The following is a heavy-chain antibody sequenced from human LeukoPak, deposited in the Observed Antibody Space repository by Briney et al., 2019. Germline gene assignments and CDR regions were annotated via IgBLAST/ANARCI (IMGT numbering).Heavy chain of an antibody. D-gene: IGHD3-10*01. J-gene: IGHJ4*02. Sequence: PSETLSLTCTFSGGFNSSHFWSWVRQPPGKGLEGMGSIYYTGSTNYNPSLKSQITMSVDTSKNQFSLKLSSVTAADTAVYYCARSYNSGSYYPYYFDYWGQGTLVTVSS. CDR1: GGFNSSHF. V-gene: IGHV4-59*11. CDR3: ARSYNSGSYYPYYFDY. CDR2: IYYTGST.